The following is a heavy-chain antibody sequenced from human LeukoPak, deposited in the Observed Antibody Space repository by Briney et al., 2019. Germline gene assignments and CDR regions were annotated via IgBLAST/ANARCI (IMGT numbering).Heavy chain of an antibody. Sequence: PSETLSLTCTVSGGSISSGGYYWSWIRQHPGKGLEWIGYIYYSGSTYYNPSLKSRVTISVDTSKNQFSLKLSSVTAADTAVYYCARGGKYCSSTSCYYYYGMDVWGQGTTVTVSS. J-gene: IGHJ6*02. CDR2: IYYSGST. V-gene: IGHV4-31*03. CDR1: GGSISSGGYY. D-gene: IGHD2-2*01. CDR3: ARGGKYCSSTSCYYYYGMDV.